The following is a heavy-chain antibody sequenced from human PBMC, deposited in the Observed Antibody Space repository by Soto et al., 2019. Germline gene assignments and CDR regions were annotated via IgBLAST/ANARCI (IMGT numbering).Heavy chain of an antibody. CDR3: ATWSDYYGSGSTDY. J-gene: IGHJ4*02. CDR2: IYYSGST. CDR1: GGSISSYY. D-gene: IGHD3-10*01. Sequence: PSETLSLTCTVSGGSISSYYWSWIRQPPGKGLEWIGYIYYSGSTYYNPSLKSRVTISVDTSKNQFSLKLSSVTAADTAVYYCATWSDYYGSGSTDYWGQGTMVTVSP. V-gene: IGHV4-59*12.